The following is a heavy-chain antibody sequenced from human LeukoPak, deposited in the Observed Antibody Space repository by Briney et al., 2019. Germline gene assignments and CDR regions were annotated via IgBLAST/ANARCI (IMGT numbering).Heavy chain of an antibody. CDR2: IYYSGST. D-gene: IGHD3-3*01. V-gene: IGHV4-39*07. CDR3: ARGGRDFWSGYEY. J-gene: IGHJ4*02. CDR1: GASISSYY. Sequence: SETLSLTCTVSGASISSYYWSWIRQPPGKWLEWIGSIYYSGSTYYNPSLKSRVNISVDTSKNQFSLKLSSVTAADTAVYYCARGGRDFWSGYEYWGQGTLVTVSS.